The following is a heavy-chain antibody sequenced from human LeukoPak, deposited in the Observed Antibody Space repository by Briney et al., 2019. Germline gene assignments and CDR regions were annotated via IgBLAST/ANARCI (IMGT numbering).Heavy chain of an antibody. CDR3: ATYGDYFDY. D-gene: IGHD4-17*01. Sequence: PGGSLRLSCAASGFTFSSYWMSWVRQPRGKGLEWVAVISFDGSDKYYADSVKGRFTLSRDNSKNTLSLHMNSLRPEDTALYYCATYGDYFDYWGRGALVTVSS. J-gene: IGHJ4*02. V-gene: IGHV3-30*03. CDR2: ISFDGSDK. CDR1: GFTFSSYW.